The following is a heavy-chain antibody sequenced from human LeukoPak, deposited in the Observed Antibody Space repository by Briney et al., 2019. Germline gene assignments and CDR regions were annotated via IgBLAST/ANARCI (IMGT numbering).Heavy chain of an antibody. CDR3: ARDDGYYGDSPDFDY. Sequence: SETLSLTCAVYVGSFSGYYWSWIRQPPGKGLEWIGEINHSGSTNYNPSLKSRVTISVDTSKNQFSLKLSSVTAADTAVYYCARDDGYYGDSPDFDYWGQGTLVTVSS. CDR2: INHSGST. D-gene: IGHD4-17*01. CDR1: VGSFSGYY. V-gene: IGHV4-34*01. J-gene: IGHJ4*02.